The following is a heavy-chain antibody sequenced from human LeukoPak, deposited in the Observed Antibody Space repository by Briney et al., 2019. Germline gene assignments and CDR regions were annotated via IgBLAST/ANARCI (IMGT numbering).Heavy chain of an antibody. Sequence: GGSLRLSCAASGFTFSSYAMSWVRQAPGKGLEWVSAISGSGSSTYYADSVKGRFTISRDNSKNTLYLQMNSLRAEDTAVYYCAKDQVSDYYDSSGRFDYWGQGTLVTVSS. V-gene: IGHV3-23*01. CDR3: AKDQVSDYYDSSGRFDY. J-gene: IGHJ4*02. CDR2: ISGSGSST. CDR1: GFTFSSYA. D-gene: IGHD3-22*01.